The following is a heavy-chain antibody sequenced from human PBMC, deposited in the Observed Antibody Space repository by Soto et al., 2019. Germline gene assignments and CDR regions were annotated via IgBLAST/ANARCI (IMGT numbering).Heavy chain of an antibody. CDR3: ARDESGSGIFGVVIHPARYFDY. CDR1: GFTFSSYA. CDR2: ISYDGSNK. V-gene: IGHV3-30-3*01. D-gene: IGHD3-3*01. Sequence: GGSLRLSCAASGFTFSSYAMHWVRQAPGKGLEWVAVISYDGSNKYYADSVKGRFTISRDNSKNTLYLQMNSLRAEDTAVYYCARDESGSGIFGVVIHPARYFDYWGQGTLVTVSS. J-gene: IGHJ4*02.